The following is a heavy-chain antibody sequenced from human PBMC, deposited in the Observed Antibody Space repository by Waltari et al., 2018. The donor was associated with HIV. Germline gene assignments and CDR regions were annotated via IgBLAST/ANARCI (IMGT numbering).Heavy chain of an antibody. CDR2: IYYSGNT. Sequence: QLQLQESGPGLVKPSETLSLTCSVSGGSISGYRHYWGWVRQPPGKGLECIGSIYYSGNTYYKASLQSRITISLDMSKNLFSLNLRSVTAADTAVYYCARVSAWFHLEGGDVWGQGTTVTVSS. CDR3: ARVSAWFHLEGGDV. V-gene: IGHV4-39*01. D-gene: IGHD3-3*01. J-gene: IGHJ6*02. CDR1: GGSISGYRHY.